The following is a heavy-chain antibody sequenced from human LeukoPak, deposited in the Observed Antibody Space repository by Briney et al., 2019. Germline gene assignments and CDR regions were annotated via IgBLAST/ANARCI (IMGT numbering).Heavy chain of an antibody. CDR3: AKLSRGYSSSWYSNFDY. J-gene: IGHJ4*02. Sequence: GGSLRLSCAASGFTFSSYAMSWVRQAPGKGLEWVSAISGSGGSTYYADSVKGRFTISRDNSKNTLYLQMNSLRAEDTAVYCCAKLSRGYSSSWYSNFDYWGQGTLVTVSS. D-gene: IGHD6-13*01. CDR2: ISGSGGST. CDR1: GFTFSSYA. V-gene: IGHV3-23*01.